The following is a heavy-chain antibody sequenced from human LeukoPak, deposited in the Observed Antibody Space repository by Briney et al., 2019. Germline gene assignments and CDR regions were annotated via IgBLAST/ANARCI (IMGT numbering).Heavy chain of an antibody. V-gene: IGHV3-11*06. J-gene: IGHJ4*02. CDR2: ISSSSSYT. Sequence: PGGSLRLSCAASGFTFSDYYMSWIRQAPGKGLEWVSYISSSSSYTNYADSVKGRFTISRDTSKNTLSLQMNSLRAEDTAVYYCVRDGGSYYDSQRAYYFDSWGQGTLVTVSS. CDR1: GFTFSDYY. CDR3: VRDGGSYYDSQRAYYFDS. D-gene: IGHD3-10*01.